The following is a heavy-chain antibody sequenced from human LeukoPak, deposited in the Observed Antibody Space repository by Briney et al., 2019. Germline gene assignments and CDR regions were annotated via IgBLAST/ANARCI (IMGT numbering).Heavy chain of an antibody. D-gene: IGHD2-15*01. Sequence: PGGSLRPSCVTSGFPFSSYAMSWVRQAPGKGLEWVSVVSGIGGSTYYADSVKGRFTISRDNSKNTLCLQMSSLRVEDTAVYFCAQTPSPYCPDGTCYLSCWGQGTLVIVSS. CDR3: AQTPSPYCPDGTCYLSC. V-gene: IGHV3-23*01. CDR1: GFPFSSYA. CDR2: VSGIGGST. J-gene: IGHJ4*02.